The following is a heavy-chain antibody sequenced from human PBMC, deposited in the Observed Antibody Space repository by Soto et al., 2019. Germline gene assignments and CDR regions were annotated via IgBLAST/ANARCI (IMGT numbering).Heavy chain of an antibody. CDR1: GGSISSGGYY. CDR3: ARSSTSANYFDY. Sequence: QVQLQESGPGLVKPSQTLSLTCTVSGGSISSGGYYWSWIRQHPGKGLEWIGYIYYSGSNYYNPSLKSRVTISVDTSKNQFSLKLSSVTAADTAVYYCARSSTSANYFDYWGQGTLVTVSS. CDR2: IYYSGSN. D-gene: IGHD2-2*01. V-gene: IGHV4-31*03. J-gene: IGHJ4*02.